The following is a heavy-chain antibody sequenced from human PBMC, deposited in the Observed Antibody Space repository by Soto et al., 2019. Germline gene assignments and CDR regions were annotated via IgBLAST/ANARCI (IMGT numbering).Heavy chain of an antibody. CDR2: ISSSSSYI. Sequence: EVQLVESGGGLVKPGGSLRLSCAASGFTFSSYSMNWVRQAPGKGLEWVSSISSSSSYIYYADSVKGRFTISRDNAKNSLYLQMNSLRAEDTAVYYCARDPKYYDILTGPDYWGQGTLVTVSS. CDR1: GFTFSSYS. D-gene: IGHD3-9*01. CDR3: ARDPKYYDILTGPDY. J-gene: IGHJ4*02. V-gene: IGHV3-21*01.